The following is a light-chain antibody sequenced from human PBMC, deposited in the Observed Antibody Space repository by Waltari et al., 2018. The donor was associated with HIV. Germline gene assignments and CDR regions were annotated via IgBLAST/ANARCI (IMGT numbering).Light chain of an antibody. CDR3: QQYYSTLPIT. CDR2: WAS. J-gene: IGKJ5*01. V-gene: IGKV4-1*01. CDR1: QSVLYSSNNKNY. Sequence: DIVMTQSPDSLAVSLGERATINCQSSQSVLYSSNNKNYLAWYQQKPGQPPKLLIYWASTRESGVPDRFSGSGSGTDFTLTISSLQAADVAVYYCQQYYSTLPITFGQGTRLEIK.